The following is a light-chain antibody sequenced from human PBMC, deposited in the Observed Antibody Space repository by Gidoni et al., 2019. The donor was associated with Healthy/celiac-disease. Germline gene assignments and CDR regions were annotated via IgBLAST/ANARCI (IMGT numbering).Light chain of an antibody. CDR3: QSYDSSLSGWV. Sequence: QSVLTQPPASSGAPGQRVTISCTGSSSNIGSGYDVHWYQQLHGTAPKLLLYGNSNRPSGVADRFSGSKSGTSASLAITGLQAEDEDDYYCQSYDSSLSGWVFGGGTKLTVL. CDR1: SSNIGSGYD. J-gene: IGLJ3*02. V-gene: IGLV1-40*01. CDR2: GNS.